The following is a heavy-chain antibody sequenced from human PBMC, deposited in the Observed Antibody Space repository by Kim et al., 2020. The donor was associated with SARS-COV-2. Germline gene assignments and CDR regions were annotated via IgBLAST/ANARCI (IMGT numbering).Heavy chain of an antibody. CDR3: ARAGGLWFGEFHVYY. D-gene: IGHD3-10*01. CDR2: ISYDGSNQ. V-gene: IGHV3-30*04. J-gene: IGHJ4*02. CDR1: GFTFSSYA. Sequence: GGSLRLSCAASGFTFSSYAMHWVRQAPGKGLEWVAVISYDGSNQYYADSVKGRFTISRDNSKNTLYLQMNSLRAEDTAVYYCARAGGLWFGEFHVYYGGRGHVVTVTA.